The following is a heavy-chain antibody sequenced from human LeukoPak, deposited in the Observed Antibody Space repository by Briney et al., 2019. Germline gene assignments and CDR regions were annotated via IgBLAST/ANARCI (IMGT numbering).Heavy chain of an antibody. CDR3: ARYRYSYGCYYFDY. V-gene: IGHV3-23*01. D-gene: IGHD5-18*01. Sequence: GGSLRLSCAASGFTFSSYAMSWVRQAPGKGLEWVSAISGSGGSTYYADSVKGRFTISRDNAKNSLYLQMNSLRAEDTAVYYCARYRYSYGCYYFDYWGQGTLVTVSS. J-gene: IGHJ4*02. CDR2: ISGSGGST. CDR1: GFTFSSYA.